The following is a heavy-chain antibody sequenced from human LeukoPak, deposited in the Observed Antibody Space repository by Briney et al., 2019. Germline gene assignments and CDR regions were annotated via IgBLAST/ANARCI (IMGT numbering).Heavy chain of an antibody. Sequence: GGSLKLSCAASGFTFSGSAMHWVRQASGKGLEWVGRIRSKANSYATAYAASVKGRFTISRDDSKSTAYLQMNSLKTEDTAVYYCTSPPYCSSTSCPIGYWGQGTLVTVSS. CDR1: GFTFSGSA. J-gene: IGHJ4*02. CDR3: TSPPYCSSTSCPIGY. V-gene: IGHV3-73*01. D-gene: IGHD2-2*01. CDR2: IRSKANSYAT.